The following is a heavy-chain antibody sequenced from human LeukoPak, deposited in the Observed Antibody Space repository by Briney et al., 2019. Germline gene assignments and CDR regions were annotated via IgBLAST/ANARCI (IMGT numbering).Heavy chain of an antibody. Sequence: SETLSLTCTVSGRSISSYYWSWIRQPPGKGLEWIGYIYYSGSTNYNPSLKSRVTISVDTSKNQFSLKLSSVTAADTAVYYCAREVVDGAPDYWGKGTLVTVSS. CDR1: GRSISSYY. V-gene: IGHV4-59*01. D-gene: IGHD5-12*01. CDR2: IYYSGST. CDR3: AREVVDGAPDY. J-gene: IGHJ4*02.